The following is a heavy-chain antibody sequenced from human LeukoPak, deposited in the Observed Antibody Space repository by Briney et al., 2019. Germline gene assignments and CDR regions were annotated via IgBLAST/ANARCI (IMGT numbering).Heavy chain of an antibody. J-gene: IGHJ4*02. Sequence: GGSLRLSCAASGFTFSSYWMSWVRQAPGKGLEWISNITSSGSRINYADSVKGRFIMSRDNAKNSLYPQMNSLRAEDTAVYYCAKGTGTTGWGQGTLVTVSS. V-gene: IGHV3-48*04. CDR1: GFTFSSYW. CDR2: ITSSGSRI. D-gene: IGHD1-7*01. CDR3: AKGTGTTG.